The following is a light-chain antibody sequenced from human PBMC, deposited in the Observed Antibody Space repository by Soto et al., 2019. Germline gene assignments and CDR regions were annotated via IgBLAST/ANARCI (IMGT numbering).Light chain of an antibody. CDR1: QSVSSSY. V-gene: IGKV3-20*01. J-gene: IGKJ4*01. CDR2: GAS. Sequence: EIVLAQSPGTLSLSPGERATLSCRASQSVSSSYLAWYQQKPGQATRLLIYGASSRATGIPDRFSGSGSGTDFTLTXSRLXXEDFAVYYCQQYGSSPTFGGGTKVDIK. CDR3: QQYGSSPT.